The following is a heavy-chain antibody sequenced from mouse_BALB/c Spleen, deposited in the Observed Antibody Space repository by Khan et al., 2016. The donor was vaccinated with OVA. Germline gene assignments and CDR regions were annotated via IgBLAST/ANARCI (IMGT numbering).Heavy chain of an antibody. CDR2: ISYSGNT. D-gene: IGHD1-1*01. J-gene: IGHJ2*02. Sequence: EVQLVESGPGLVKPSQSLSLTCTVTGYSITSDYAWNWIRQFPGNKLEWMGFISYSGNTKYNPFLKSRFSITRDTSKNQFFLQLNSVTTEDTATYYCERVYGGDLDYWGQGTSLTVSS. CDR3: ERVYGGDLDY. CDR1: GYSITSDYA. V-gene: IGHV3-2*02.